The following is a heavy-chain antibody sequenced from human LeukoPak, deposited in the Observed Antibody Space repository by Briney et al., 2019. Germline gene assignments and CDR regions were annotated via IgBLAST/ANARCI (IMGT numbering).Heavy chain of an antibody. J-gene: IGHJ4*02. CDR1: GFTFSNYW. CDR3: AKAQWELLAFDY. D-gene: IGHD1-26*01. V-gene: IGHV3-30*18. Sequence: QPGGSLRLSCAASGFTFSNYWMSWVRQAPGKGLEWVAVISYDGSNKYYADSVKGRFTISRDNSKSTLYLQMNSLRAEDTAVYYCAKAQWELLAFDYWGQGTLVTVSS. CDR2: ISYDGSNK.